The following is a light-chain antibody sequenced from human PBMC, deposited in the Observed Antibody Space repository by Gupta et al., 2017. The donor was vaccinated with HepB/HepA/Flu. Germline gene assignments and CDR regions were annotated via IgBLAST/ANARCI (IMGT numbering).Light chain of an antibody. CDR2: YKSDSDK. J-gene: IGLJ3*02. CDR3: MIWHSSAWV. V-gene: IGLV5-45*02. CDR1: SGLNVGPYR. Sequence: QAVLTQPSSLFASPGASTSLTCTLRSGLNVGPYRIYWYQQRPGSPPQYLLRYKSDSDKQQGSGVPSRFSGFKDALANAGILLISGLQSEDEADYYCMIWHSSAWVFGGGTKLTVL.